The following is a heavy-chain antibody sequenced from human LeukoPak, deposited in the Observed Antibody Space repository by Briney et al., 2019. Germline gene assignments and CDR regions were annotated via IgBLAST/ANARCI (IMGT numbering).Heavy chain of an antibody. CDR3: ARDEAAGSNWFDP. V-gene: IGHV3-48*03. CDR1: GFTFSSYE. CDR2: ISSSGSTV. Sequence: GGSLRLSCAASGFTFSSYEMNWVRQAPGKGLEWVSYISSSGSTVYYADSVKGRFTISRDNAKNSLYLQMNSLRAEDTAVYYCARDEAAGSNWFDPWGQGTLVTVSS. D-gene: IGHD6-13*01. J-gene: IGHJ5*02.